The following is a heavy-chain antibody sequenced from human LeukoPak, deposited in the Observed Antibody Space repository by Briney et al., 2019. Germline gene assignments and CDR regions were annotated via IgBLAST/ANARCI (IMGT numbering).Heavy chain of an antibody. CDR1: GYSFTSYW. Sequence: GESLRISCKGSGYSFTSYWISWVRQMPGKGLEWMGRIDPSDSYTNYSPSFQGHVTISADKSISTAYLQWSSLKASGTAMYYCARVTTGYCRGGSCYPIDAFDIWGQGTMVTVSS. CDR2: IDPSDSYT. CDR3: ARVTTGYCRGGSCYPIDAFDI. J-gene: IGHJ3*02. V-gene: IGHV5-10-1*01. D-gene: IGHD2-15*01.